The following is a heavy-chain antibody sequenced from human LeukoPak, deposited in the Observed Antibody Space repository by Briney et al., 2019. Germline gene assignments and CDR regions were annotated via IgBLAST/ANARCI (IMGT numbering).Heavy chain of an antibody. J-gene: IGHJ4*02. V-gene: IGHV4-38-2*02. CDR2: IYHSGST. CDR3: ARDQRGGSGSYYNRAPRDY. Sequence: PSETLSLTCTVSGYSISSGYYWGWIRQPPGKGLEWIGSIYHSGSTYYNPSLKSRVTISVDTSKNQFSLKLSSVTAADTAVYYCARDQRGGSGSYYNRAPRDYWGQGTLVTVSS. D-gene: IGHD3-10*01. CDR1: GYSISSGYY.